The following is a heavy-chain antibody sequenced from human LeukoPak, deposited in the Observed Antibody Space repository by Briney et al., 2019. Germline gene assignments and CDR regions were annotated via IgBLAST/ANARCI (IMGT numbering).Heavy chain of an antibody. D-gene: IGHD1-14*01. V-gene: IGHV3-30*18. CDR3: AKDRLGYKDY. CDR2: ISYDGSNK. CDR1: GFTFSSYG. J-gene: IGHJ4*02. Sequence: GGSLRLSCAASGFTFSSYGMHWVRQAPSKGLEWVAVISYDGSNKYYADSVKGRFTISRDNSKNTLYLQMNSLRAEDTAVYYCAKDRLGYKDYWGQGTLVTVSS.